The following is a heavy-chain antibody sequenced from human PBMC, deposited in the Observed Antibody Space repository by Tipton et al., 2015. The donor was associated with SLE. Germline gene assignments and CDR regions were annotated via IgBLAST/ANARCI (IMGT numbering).Heavy chain of an antibody. V-gene: IGHV6-1*01. J-gene: IGHJ4*02. CDR1: GDSVSSNSAA. Sequence: GLVKPSQTLSLTCAIAGDSVSSNSAAWNWIRQSPSRGLEWLGRTYYRSKWYNDYAVSVKSRITINPDTTKNQFSLQLNSVTPEDADLYYCARDRRERVGDYFDYWGQRTLVTTSS. CDR3: ARDRRERVGDYFDY. CDR2: TYYRSKWYN. D-gene: IGHD3-16*01.